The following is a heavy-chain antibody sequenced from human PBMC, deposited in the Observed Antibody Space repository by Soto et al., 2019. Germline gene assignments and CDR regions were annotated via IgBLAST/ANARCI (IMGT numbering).Heavy chain of an antibody. CDR2: IIPIFGTA. D-gene: IGHD6-13*01. J-gene: IGHJ5*02. Sequence: QVQLVQSGAEVKKPGSSVKVSCKASGSTFSSYAISWVRQAPGQGLEWMGGIIPIFGTANYAQKFQGRVTITADKSRSTAYMELSSLRSEDTAVYYCARAVTSSSWDPYNWFDPWGQGTLVTVSS. V-gene: IGHV1-69*06. CDR3: ARAVTSSSWDPYNWFDP. CDR1: GSTFSSYA.